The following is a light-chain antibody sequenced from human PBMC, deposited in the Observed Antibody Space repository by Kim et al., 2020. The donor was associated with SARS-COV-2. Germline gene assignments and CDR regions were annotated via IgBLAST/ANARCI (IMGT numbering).Light chain of an antibody. CDR3: QQYNGDSRT. J-gene: IGKJ1*01. CDR1: QSITNW. V-gene: IGKV1-5*03. Sequence: DIQMTQSPSTLSASVGDRVTITCRASQSITNWLAWFQQKPGKAPKLLIYKASNLESGVPSRFSGSGSGTEFTLTISSLQPDDFATYYCQQYNGDSRTFGQGTKVDIK. CDR2: KAS.